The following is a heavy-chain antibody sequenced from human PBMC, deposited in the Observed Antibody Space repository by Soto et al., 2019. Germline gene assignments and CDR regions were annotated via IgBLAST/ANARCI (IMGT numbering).Heavy chain of an antibody. CDR2: IKQDGSKK. J-gene: IGHJ4*02. V-gene: IGHV3-7*01. CDR1: GFTFSSYW. D-gene: IGHD3-22*01. Sequence: GGSLRLSCAASGFTFSSYWMSWVRQAPGKGLEWVASIKQDGSKKYYVDSVKGRFTISRDNAKNSLYLQMNSLEAEDTAFYYCARGTSVVNTYLFDYWGQGTLVTVSS. CDR3: ARGTSVVNTYLFDY.